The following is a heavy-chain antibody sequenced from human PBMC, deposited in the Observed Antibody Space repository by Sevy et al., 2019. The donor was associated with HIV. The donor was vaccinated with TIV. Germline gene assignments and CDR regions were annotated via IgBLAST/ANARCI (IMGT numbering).Heavy chain of an antibody. CDR3: ARAIGTQVAGLYYFDY. V-gene: IGHV4-38-2*01. Sequence: SETLSLTCAVSSYSISSDYYWGWIRQPPGKGLEWIGSSYHSGYSYYNPSLKSRVTISVDTSKNQFSLKLSSVTAADTAVYYCARAIGTQVAGLYYFDYWGQGTLVTVSS. D-gene: IGHD6-19*01. J-gene: IGHJ4*02. CDR2: SYHSGYS. CDR1: SYSISSDYY.